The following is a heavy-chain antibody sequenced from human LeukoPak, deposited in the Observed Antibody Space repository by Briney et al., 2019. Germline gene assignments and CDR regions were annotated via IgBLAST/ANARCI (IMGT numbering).Heavy chain of an antibody. CDR1: GLTLSNYW. Sequence: GGSLRLSCAGSGLTLSNYWMTWVRQAPGKGLEWVANIKEDGSEKYYVDSVKGRFTISRDNAKNSLYLQMNSLRAEDTAVYYCARDPSSDAFDIWGQGTMVTVSS. J-gene: IGHJ3*02. V-gene: IGHV3-7*05. CDR3: ARDPSSDAFDI. CDR2: IKEDGSEK.